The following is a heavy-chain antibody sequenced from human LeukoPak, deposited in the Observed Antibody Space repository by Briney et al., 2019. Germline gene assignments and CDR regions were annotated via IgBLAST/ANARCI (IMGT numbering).Heavy chain of an antibody. D-gene: IGHD5-24*01. V-gene: IGHV3-23*01. CDR2: ISGPTTTT. CDR3: ARDRDGYNLGYYYYYGMDV. CDR1: GFSFSSYV. Sequence: GGSLRLSCTASGFSFSSYVMNWVRQAPGKGLEWVSSISGPTTTTGYGDSVKGRFTISRDNSKNTLYLEMNSLRAEDTAVYYCARDRDGYNLGYYYYYGMDVWGQGTTVTVSS. J-gene: IGHJ6*02.